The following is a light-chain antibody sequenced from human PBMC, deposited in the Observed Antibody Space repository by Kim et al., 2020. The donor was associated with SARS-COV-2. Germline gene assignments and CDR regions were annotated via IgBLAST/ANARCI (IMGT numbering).Light chain of an antibody. V-gene: IGKV3-20*01. CDR1: QSVSSSY. CDR2: GAS. CDR3: QQYGSSPVT. Sequence: EIVLTQSPGTLSLSPGERATLSCRASQSVSSSYLAWYQQKLGQAPRLLISGASSRATGIPDRFSGSGSGTDFTLTISRLEPEDFAVYYCQQYGSSPVTFGQGTKVDIK. J-gene: IGKJ1*01.